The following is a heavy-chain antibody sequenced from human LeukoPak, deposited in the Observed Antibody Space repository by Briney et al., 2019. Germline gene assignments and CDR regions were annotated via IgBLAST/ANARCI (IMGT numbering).Heavy chain of an antibody. CDR3: ARDSPYYDILTGYLAKYGMDV. J-gene: IGHJ6*02. CDR2: IIPIFGTA. Sequence: GSSVKVSCKASGGTFSSYAISWVRQAPGQGLEWMGGIIPIFGTANYAQKFQGRVTITTDESTSTAYMELSSLRSEDTAVYYCARDSPYYDILTGYLAKYGMDVWGQGTTVTVSS. D-gene: IGHD3-9*01. V-gene: IGHV1-69*05. CDR1: GGTFSSYA.